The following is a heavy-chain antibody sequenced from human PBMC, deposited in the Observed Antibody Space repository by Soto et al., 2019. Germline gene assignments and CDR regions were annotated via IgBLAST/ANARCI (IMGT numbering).Heavy chain of an antibody. J-gene: IGHJ6*02. CDR2: INPSGGST. Sequence: ASVKVSCKASGYTFTSYYMHWVRQAPGQGLEWMGIINPSGGSTSYAQKFQGRVTMTRDTSTSTVYMELSSLRSEDTAVYYCARDLPAAHRDTARVPYGYYYGMDVWGQGTTVTVSS. CDR1: GYTFTSYY. D-gene: IGHD5-18*01. V-gene: IGHV1-46*01. CDR3: ARDLPAAHRDTARVPYGYYYGMDV.